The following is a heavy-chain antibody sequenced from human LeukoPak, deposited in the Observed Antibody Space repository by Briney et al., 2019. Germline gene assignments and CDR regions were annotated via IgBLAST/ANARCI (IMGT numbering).Heavy chain of an antibody. CDR2: ISGSGGST. CDR1: GFTFNSYA. CDR3: AKGDIGLRSTKYYFDY. Sequence: PGGSLRLSCAASGFTFNSYAMSWVRQAPGKGLEWVSVISGSGGSTYYADSVKGRFTISRDNSKSTLYLQMNSLRAEDTAVYYCAKGDIGLRSTKYYFDYWGQGTLVTVSS. D-gene: IGHD2-8*01. V-gene: IGHV3-23*01. J-gene: IGHJ4*02.